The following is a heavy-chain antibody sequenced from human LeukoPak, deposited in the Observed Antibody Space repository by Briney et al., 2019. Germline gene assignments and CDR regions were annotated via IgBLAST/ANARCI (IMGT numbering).Heavy chain of an antibody. CDR3: ARDRGSYQFDY. V-gene: IGHV4-31*03. J-gene: IGHJ4*02. CDR1: GDSITRGGYY. Sequence: SETLSLTCTVSGDSITRGGYYWTWIRQRPGKGLEWIGYIYSTGSTHYNPSLQSRVDISRDTAKTQFSLRLTSLTAADTAVYYCARDRGSYQFDYWGPGTLVTVSS. D-gene: IGHD1-26*01. CDR2: IYSTGST.